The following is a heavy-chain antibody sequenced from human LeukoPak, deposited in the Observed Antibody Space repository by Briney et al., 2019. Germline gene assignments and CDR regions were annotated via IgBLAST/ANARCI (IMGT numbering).Heavy chain of an antibody. Sequence: GASVKVSCKVSGYTLSELSMHWVRQAPAKGLEWMGGLDPEAGETIYAQRIQGRVTMTEDTSTDTAYMELSSLRSEDTAVYYCAIVTAGYYIDYWGQGTLVTVSS. CDR1: GYTLSELS. V-gene: IGHV1-24*01. D-gene: IGHD3-9*01. CDR2: LDPEAGET. J-gene: IGHJ4*02. CDR3: AIVTAGYYIDY.